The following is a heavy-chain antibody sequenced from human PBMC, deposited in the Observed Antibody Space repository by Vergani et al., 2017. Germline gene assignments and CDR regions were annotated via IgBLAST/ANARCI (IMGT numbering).Heavy chain of an antibody. Sequence: EVQLVESGGGLVKPGGSLRLSCAASGFTFSSYSMNWVRQAPGKGLEWVSSISSSSSYIYYADSVKGRFTISRDNAKNSLYLQMNSLRAEDTAVYYCARSASAGYSGYLNPYFDYWGQGTLVTVSS. J-gene: IGHJ4*02. V-gene: IGHV3-21*01. D-gene: IGHD5-12*01. CDR3: ARSASAGYSGYLNPYFDY. CDR2: ISSSSSYI. CDR1: GFTFSSYS.